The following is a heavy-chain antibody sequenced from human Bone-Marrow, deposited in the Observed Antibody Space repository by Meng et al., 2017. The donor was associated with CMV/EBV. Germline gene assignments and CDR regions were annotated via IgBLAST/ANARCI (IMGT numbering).Heavy chain of an antibody. CDR3: ARYLSHGDYRYYYYYYGMDV. Sequence: GESLKISCAASGFTFSSYSMNWVRQAPGKGLEWVSSISSSSSYIYYADSVKGRFTISRDNAKNSLYLQMNSLRAEDTAVYYCARYLSHGDYRYYYYYYGMDVWGQGTTVTVSS. V-gene: IGHV3-21*01. J-gene: IGHJ6*02. D-gene: IGHD4-17*01. CDR2: ISSSSSYI. CDR1: GFTFSSYS.